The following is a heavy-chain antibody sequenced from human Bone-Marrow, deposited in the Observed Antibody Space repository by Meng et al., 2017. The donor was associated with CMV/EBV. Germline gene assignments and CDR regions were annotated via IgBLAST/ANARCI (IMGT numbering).Heavy chain of an antibody. D-gene: IGHD3-10*01. CDR1: GFSFSSNY. CDR3: ARESLGDCPNYYYNYGMDV. Sequence: GGTLRLSGHPPGFSFSSNYMSWVRQAPGKGLEWVSIIYSGGGTDYADSVKGRFTISRDNSKNTLYLQMNSLRAEDTAVYYCARESLGDCPNYYYNYGMDVWGQGTTVTVSS. CDR2: IYSGGGT. J-gene: IGHJ6*02. V-gene: IGHV3-66*02.